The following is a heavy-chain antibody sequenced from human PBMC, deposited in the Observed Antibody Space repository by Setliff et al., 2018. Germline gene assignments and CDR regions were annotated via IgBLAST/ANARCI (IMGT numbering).Heavy chain of an antibody. J-gene: IGHJ4*02. CDR3: ARDFGPSKNYNFWSGYVDY. CDR2: ISYDGINK. CDR1: GFTFSSYW. D-gene: IGHD3-3*01. V-gene: IGHV3-30*01. Sequence: GGSLRLSCAASGFTFSSYWMHWVRQAPGKGLEWVAVISYDGINKYYADSMKGRFTISRDNSKNTLYLQMNSLRAEDTAVYYCARDFGPSKNYNFWSGYVDYWGQGTLVTVSS.